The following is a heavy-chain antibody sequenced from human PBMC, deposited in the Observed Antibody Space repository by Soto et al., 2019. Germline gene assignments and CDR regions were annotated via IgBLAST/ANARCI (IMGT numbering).Heavy chain of an antibody. Sequence: SETLSLTCTVSGGSISRYYWSWIRQPPGKGLEWIGYIYYSGSTNYNPSLKSRVTISVDTSKNQFSLKLSSVTAADTAVYYCARHSSGSEPSDYWGQGTLVTVSS. V-gene: IGHV4-59*01. J-gene: IGHJ4*02. CDR1: GGSISRYY. CDR2: IYYSGST. D-gene: IGHD6-19*01. CDR3: ARHSSGSEPSDY.